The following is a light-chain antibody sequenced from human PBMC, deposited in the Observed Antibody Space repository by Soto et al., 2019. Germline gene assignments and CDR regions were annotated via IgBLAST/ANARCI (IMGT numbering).Light chain of an antibody. CDR1: ISDVGGYNY. CDR3: SSYTSTTTRV. V-gene: IGLV2-14*01. CDR2: EVS. Sequence: QSALTQPASVSGSPGQSITISCTGTISDVGGYNYVSWYQQHPGKAPKLMIYEVSNRPSGVSNRFSGSKSGSTASLTISGLQAEDEADYYCSSYTSTTTRVFGPGTKV. J-gene: IGLJ1*01.